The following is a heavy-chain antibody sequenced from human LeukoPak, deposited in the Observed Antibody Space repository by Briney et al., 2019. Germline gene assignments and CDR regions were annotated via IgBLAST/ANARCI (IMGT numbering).Heavy chain of an antibody. CDR1: GYTFTRYY. V-gene: IGHV1-2*02. CDR2: MNHNSGGT. CDR3: ARVVSSSWGCDY. J-gene: IGHJ4*02. Sequence: ASVKVSCKASGYTFTRYYMHWVRQAPGQGLEWMGWMNHNSGGTNYAQKFQGRVTMTRDTSISTAYMELSRLRSDDTAVYYCARVVSSSWGCDYWVQGTLVTVSS. D-gene: IGHD6-13*01.